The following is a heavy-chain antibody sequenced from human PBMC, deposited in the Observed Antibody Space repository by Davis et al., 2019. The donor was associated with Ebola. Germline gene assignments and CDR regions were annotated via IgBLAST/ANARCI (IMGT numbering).Heavy chain of an antibody. CDR2: IYYSGST. CDR1: GGSISSSSYY. V-gene: IGHV4-39*01. D-gene: IGHD1-26*01. J-gene: IGHJ4*02. CDR3: ARRSSGSYFEY. Sequence: PSETLSLTCTVSGGSISSSSYYWGWIRQPPGKGLEWIGNIYYSGSTYYNPSLKSRVTISVDTSKNQFSLKLSSVTAADTAVYYCARRSSGSYFEYWGQGTLVTVSS.